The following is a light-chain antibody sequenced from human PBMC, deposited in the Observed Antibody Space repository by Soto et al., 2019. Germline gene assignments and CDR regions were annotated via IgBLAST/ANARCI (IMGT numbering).Light chain of an antibody. CDR2: GVS. CDR1: QSVAGN. V-gene: IGKV3-20*01. Sequence: EIVLTQSPGTLPLSPGERATLSCRASQSVAGNLAWYQQKPGQPPRLLIYGVSTRATGVPARFSGSGSGTDFTLTISRLEPEDFAVYYCQQYGSSPITFGQGTRLENK. CDR3: QQYGSSPIT. J-gene: IGKJ5*01.